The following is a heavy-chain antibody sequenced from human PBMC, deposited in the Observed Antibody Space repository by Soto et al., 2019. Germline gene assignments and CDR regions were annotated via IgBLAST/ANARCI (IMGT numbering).Heavy chain of an antibody. D-gene: IGHD3-16*01. V-gene: IGHV1-69*12. CDR2: IIPIFGTA. CDR3: ARAGESLGLHYGMDV. J-gene: IGHJ6*02. CDR1: GGTFSSYA. Sequence: QVQLVQSGAEVKKPGSSVKVSCKASGGTFSSYAISWVRQAPGQGLEWMGGIIPIFGTANYAQKFQGRVTRTAYESTSTPYRELSSLRSEDTAVYYCARAGESLGLHYGMDVWGQGTTVTVSS.